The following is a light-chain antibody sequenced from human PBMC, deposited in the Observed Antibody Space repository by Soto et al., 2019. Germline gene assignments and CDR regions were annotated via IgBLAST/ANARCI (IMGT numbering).Light chain of an antibody. CDR1: QGFDNY. V-gene: IGKV1-16*01. CDR3: QQYTNTNNPWM. Sequence: DIQMTQSPSSLSASVGDRVTITCRASQGFDNYLAWYQQKPGKAPNLLIYGASTLQSGVASRFSGSGSGTEFTLIISGLQPDDSATYYCQQYTNTNNPWMFGQGTKVDIK. J-gene: IGKJ1*01. CDR2: GAS.